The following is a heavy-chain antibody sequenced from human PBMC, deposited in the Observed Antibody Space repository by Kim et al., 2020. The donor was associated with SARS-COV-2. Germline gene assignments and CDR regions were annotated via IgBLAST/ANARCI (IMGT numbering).Heavy chain of an antibody. Sequence: GGSLRLSCAASGFTFSSYGMHWVRQAPGKGLEWVAVIWYDGSNKYYADSVKGRFTISRDNSKNTLYLQMNSLRAEDTAVYYCARDFYTRDSSSWYTRDYYGMDVWGQGTTVTVSS. J-gene: IGHJ6*02. CDR3: ARDFYTRDSSSWYTRDYYGMDV. CDR2: IWYDGSNK. D-gene: IGHD6-13*01. V-gene: IGHV3-33*01. CDR1: GFTFSSYG.